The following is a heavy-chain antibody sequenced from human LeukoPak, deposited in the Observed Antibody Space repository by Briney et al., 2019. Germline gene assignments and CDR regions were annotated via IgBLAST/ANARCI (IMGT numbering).Heavy chain of an antibody. CDR1: GFTFDDYT. J-gene: IGHJ6*02. CDR3: AKDMPYYYGSGSYMDV. D-gene: IGHD3-10*01. V-gene: IGHV3-43*01. CDR2: ISWDGGST. Sequence: GGSLRLSCAASGFTFDDYTMHWVRHAPGKGLEWVSLISWDGGSTYYADSVEGRFTISRDNSKNSLYLQMNSLRTEDTALYYCAKDMPYYYGSGSYMDVWGQGTTVIVSS.